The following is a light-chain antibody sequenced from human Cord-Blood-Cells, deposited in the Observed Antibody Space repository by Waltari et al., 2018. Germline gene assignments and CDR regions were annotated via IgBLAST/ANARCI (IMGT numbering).Light chain of an antibody. CDR1: SSDVGSYNL. J-gene: IGLJ1*01. Sequence: QSALTQPASVSGSPGQSITISCTGTSSDVGSYNLVSWYQQHPGKAPKLMIYEGSKRHSGVSNRFSGSKSGNTASLTISGSQAEDEADYYCCSYAGSSTFYVFGTGTKVTVL. CDR3: CSYAGSSTFYV. CDR2: EGS. V-gene: IGLV2-23*01.